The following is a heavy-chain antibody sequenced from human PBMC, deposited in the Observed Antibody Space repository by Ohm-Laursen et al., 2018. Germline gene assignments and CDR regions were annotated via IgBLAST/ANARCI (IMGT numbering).Heavy chain of an antibody. CDR2: ISSASTTI. Sequence: SLRLSCAASGFTFSSYHINWVRQAPGKGPEWVSFISSASTTIYYADSVKGRFTISRDNAKNTVYMQMDSLRAEDRAVYYCARDRKNGDSGYGMDVWGHGTTVTVPS. V-gene: IGHV3-48*01. CDR3: ARDRKNGDSGYGMDV. J-gene: IGHJ6*02. CDR1: GFTFSSYH. D-gene: IGHD4-17*01.